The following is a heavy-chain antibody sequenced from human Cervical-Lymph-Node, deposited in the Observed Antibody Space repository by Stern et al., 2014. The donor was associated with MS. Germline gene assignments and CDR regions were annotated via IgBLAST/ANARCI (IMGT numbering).Heavy chain of an antibody. CDR2: MNPNSGDT. V-gene: IGHV1-8*01. J-gene: IGHJ4*02. Sequence: VQLVESGAEVKKPGASVKVSCKASGYTFYSYDINWVRQAPGQGLEWMGWMNPNSGDTGNPQKFQGRVSMTRDTSINTAYMELSNLTSSDTAVYYCARVLMRYCSSGACYPLEFWGQGTPVTVSS. CDR1: GYTFYSYD. CDR3: ARVLMRYCSSGACYPLEF. D-gene: IGHD2-15*01.